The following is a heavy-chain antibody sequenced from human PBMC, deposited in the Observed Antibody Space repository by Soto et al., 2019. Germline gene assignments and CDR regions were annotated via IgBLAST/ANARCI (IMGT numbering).Heavy chain of an antibody. V-gene: IGHV3-23*01. D-gene: IGHD6-6*01. CDR2: IRGSGGST. Sequence: GGSLRLSCAASGFPFSSYAMSWARQAPGKGLEWVSAIRGSGGSTYYADSVKGRFTISRDKSKNTLYLQMNSQRAEDTAVYYCAKELYSSSPWDDTDYFDYWGQGTLVTVSS. J-gene: IGHJ4*02. CDR1: GFPFSSYA. CDR3: AKELYSSSPWDDTDYFDY.